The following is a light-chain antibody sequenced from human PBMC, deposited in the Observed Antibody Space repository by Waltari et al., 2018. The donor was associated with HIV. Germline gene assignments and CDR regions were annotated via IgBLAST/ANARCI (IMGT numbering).Light chain of an antibody. V-gene: IGLV1-44*01. J-gene: IGLJ2*01. Sequence: QSVMTQPASASGPPRQRVPISCSACRSNLGRNPLSWVQQLPRTAPRLLSYGKNQRPSGVPDRFSGSKSGTSASLAISGLQSEDEADYFCAAWDDSLNGPVFGGGTKLTVL. CDR2: GKN. CDR3: AAWDDSLNGPV. CDR1: RSNLGRNP.